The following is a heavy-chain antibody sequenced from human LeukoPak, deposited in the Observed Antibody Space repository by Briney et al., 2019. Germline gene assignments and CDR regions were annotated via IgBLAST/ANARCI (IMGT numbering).Heavy chain of an antibody. J-gene: IGHJ4*02. CDR2: IYYSGST. Sequence: SETLSHTCTVSGGSISSSSYYWGWIRQPPGKGLEWIGSIYYSGSTYYNPSLKSRATISADTSKNQFSLKLSSVTAADTAIYYCASLSRAGYSSGWFQLDYWGQGTLVTVSS. CDR3: ASLSRAGYSSGWFQLDY. D-gene: IGHD6-19*01. CDR1: GGSISSSSYY. V-gene: IGHV4-39*01.